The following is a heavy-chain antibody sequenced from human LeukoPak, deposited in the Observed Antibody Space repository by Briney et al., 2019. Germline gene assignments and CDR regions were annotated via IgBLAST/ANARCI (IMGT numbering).Heavy chain of an antibody. D-gene: IGHD6-19*01. J-gene: IGHJ4*02. CDR3: AKVGCGWSSDY. V-gene: IGHV3-23*01. CDR2: ITSTGGGA. Sequence: GGSLRLSCAASGFTFSSYAMSWVRQAPGKGLEWVSVITSTGGGAYYADSVKGRFTISRENSKNTLYLQMNSLRADDTAVYYCAKVGCGWSSDYWGQGTLDTVSS. CDR1: GFTFSSYA.